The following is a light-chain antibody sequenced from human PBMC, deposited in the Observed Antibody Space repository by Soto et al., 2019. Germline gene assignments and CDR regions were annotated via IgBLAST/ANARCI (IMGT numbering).Light chain of an antibody. CDR1: QRVSNSY. CDR3: QRYGGSPPFT. CDR2: GAS. V-gene: IGKV3-20*01. Sequence: EIVMTQSPGTLSLSPGETATLSCRASQRVSNSYLAWYQKKPGQAPRLLIYGASSRAAGIPDRFNGSGSGTDFTLTISRLEPEDFAVYFCQRYGGSPPFTFGQGTKVEI. J-gene: IGKJ2*01.